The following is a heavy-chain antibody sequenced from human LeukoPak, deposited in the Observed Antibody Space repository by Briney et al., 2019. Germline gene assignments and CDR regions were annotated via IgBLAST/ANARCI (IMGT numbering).Heavy chain of an antibody. CDR1: GFTFSSYS. CDR2: ISSSSTTI. J-gene: IGHJ4*02. Sequence: GGSLRLSCAASGFTFSSYSMNWVRQAPGKGLEWVSYISSSSTTIYYADSVKGRFIISRDNAKNSLYLQMNSLRAEDTAVYFCARDYYDSSGYYFSSYWGQGTLVTVSS. V-gene: IGHV3-48*01. D-gene: IGHD3-22*01. CDR3: ARDYYDSSGYYFSSY.